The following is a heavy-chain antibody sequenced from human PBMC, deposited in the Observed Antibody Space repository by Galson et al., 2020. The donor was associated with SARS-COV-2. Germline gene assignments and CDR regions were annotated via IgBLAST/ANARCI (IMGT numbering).Heavy chain of an antibody. V-gene: IGHV4-39*01. CDR2: IYYSGST. D-gene: IGHD2-2*02. CDR3: ARRRFLGGYCSSTSCYTAFDY. CDR1: SSYY. J-gene: IGHJ4*02. Sequence: SSYYWGWIRQPPGKGLEWIGSIYYSGSTYYNPSLKSRVTISVDTSKNQFSLKLSSVTAADTAVYYCARRRFLGGYCSSTSCYTAFDYWGQGTLVTVSS.